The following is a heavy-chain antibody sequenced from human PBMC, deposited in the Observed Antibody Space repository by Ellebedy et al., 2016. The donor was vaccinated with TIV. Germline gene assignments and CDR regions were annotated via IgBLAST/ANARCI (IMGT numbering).Heavy chain of an antibody. J-gene: IGHJ4*02. CDR1: GFMFSSYA. D-gene: IGHD6-13*01. CDR2: ITSSGSNT. V-gene: IGHV3-23*01. CDR3: AKPRLEYTSSWSSDY. Sequence: PGGSLRLSCAASGFMFSSYAMTWVRQTPGKGLEWVSSITSSGSNTYYADSVKGRFTISRDNSKNTVYLQMSSLRAEDTAVYYCAKPRLEYTSSWSSDYWGRGTLVTVSS.